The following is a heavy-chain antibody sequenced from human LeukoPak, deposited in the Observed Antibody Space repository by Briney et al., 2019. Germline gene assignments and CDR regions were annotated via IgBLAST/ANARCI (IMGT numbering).Heavy chain of an antibody. V-gene: IGHV3-48*03. CDR3: ATEDQAASDY. CDR1: GFTFRLYE. Sequence: PGGSLRLSCAASGFTFRLYEMSWVRQAPGKGLQWVSYISSSGTTIKYGDSVKGRFTISRDNARNSLYLQMSSLRVEDTAVYYCATEDQAASDYWGQGTLVTVSS. J-gene: IGHJ4*02. CDR2: ISSSGTTI.